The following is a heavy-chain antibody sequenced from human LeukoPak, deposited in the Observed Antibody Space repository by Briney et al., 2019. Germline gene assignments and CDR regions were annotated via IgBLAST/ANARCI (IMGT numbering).Heavy chain of an antibody. CDR2: ISGSGGNT. J-gene: IGHJ4*02. Sequence: GGSLRLSCAASGFTFSSYAMNWVRQAPGKGLEWVSAISGSGGNTYFADSVKGRFTISRDNSKNTLYLQMNSLRAEDTALYYCAKDSSGWPSAFDYWGQGTLVTVSS. D-gene: IGHD6-19*01. CDR3: AKDSSGWPSAFDY. V-gene: IGHV3-23*01. CDR1: GFTFSSYA.